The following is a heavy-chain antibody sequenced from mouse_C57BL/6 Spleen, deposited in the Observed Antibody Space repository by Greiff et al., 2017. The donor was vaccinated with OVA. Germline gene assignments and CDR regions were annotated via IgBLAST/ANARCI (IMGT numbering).Heavy chain of an antibody. CDR2: IDPETGGT. V-gene: IGHV1-15*01. D-gene: IGHD1-1*01. Sequence: QVQLQQSGAELVRPGASVTLSCKASGYTFTDYEMHWVKQTPVHGLEWIGAIDPETGGTAYNQKFKGKAILTADKSSSTAYMELRSLTSEDSAVYYCTRFLPYYGSSYGFAYWGQGTLVTVSA. CDR1: GYTFTDYE. J-gene: IGHJ3*01. CDR3: TRFLPYYGSSYGFAY.